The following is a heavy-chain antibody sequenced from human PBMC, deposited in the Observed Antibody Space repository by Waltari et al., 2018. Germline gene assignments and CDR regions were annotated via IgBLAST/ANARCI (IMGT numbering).Heavy chain of an antibody. CDR1: GYSFSNYW. D-gene: IGHD5-12*01. Sequence: EVQLVQSGAEVKKPGESLKISCQASGYSFSNYWIAWVRQMPGKGLEWGGRMPGKGLEWVGTIDPGDSDTRYSPSFQGQVTISADNSIATAYLQWSSLKASDTAIYYCVKETLYDVHSLGDFQSWGQGTLVSVSS. J-gene: IGHJ1*01. V-gene: IGHV5-51*01. CDR3: VKETLYDVHSLGDFQS. CDR2: IDPGDSDT.